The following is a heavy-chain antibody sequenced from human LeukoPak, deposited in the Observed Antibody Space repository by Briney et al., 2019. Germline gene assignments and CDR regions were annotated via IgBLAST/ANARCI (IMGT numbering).Heavy chain of an antibody. CDR2: INQDGSEK. Sequence: GGSLRLSCVASGFSFSTFTMSWVRQGPGQGLEWVATINQDGSEKHFADSVKGRFTISRDNAMNSLFLQMVSLGVEDTAVYFCVRDGCVATTCATMGGFNHWAQGTLVTVSS. CDR3: VRDGCVATTCATMGGFNH. J-gene: IGHJ1*01. V-gene: IGHV3-7*01. CDR1: GFSFSTFT. D-gene: IGHD1-26*01.